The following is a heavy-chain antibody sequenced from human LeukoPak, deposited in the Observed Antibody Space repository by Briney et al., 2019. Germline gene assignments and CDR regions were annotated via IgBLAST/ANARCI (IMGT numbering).Heavy chain of an antibody. Sequence: SQTLSLTCAVSGASISSGIHSWNWIRQPPGKGLEWIGYIYHTGNTNYNPSLKSRVTISVDTSKNQFSLKLSSVTAADTAVYYCARASRPVYYDSSGYYYYYYMDVWGKGTTVTVSS. D-gene: IGHD3-22*01. CDR3: ARASRPVYYDSSGYYYYYYMDV. V-gene: IGHV4-30-2*01. CDR2: IYHTGNT. J-gene: IGHJ6*03. CDR1: GASISSGIHS.